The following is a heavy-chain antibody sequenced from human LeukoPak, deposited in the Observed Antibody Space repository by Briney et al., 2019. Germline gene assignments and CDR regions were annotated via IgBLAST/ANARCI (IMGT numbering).Heavy chain of an antibody. V-gene: IGHV4-34*01. J-gene: IGHJ5*02. CDR1: GGSFSGYY. CDR2: IYYSGST. Sequence: PSETLSLTCAVYGGSFSGYYWSWIRQPPGKGLEWIGSIYYSGSTYYNPSLKSRVTISVDTSKNQFSLKLSSVTAADTAVYYCARDPALNWFDPWGQGTLVTVSS. CDR3: ARDPALNWFDP.